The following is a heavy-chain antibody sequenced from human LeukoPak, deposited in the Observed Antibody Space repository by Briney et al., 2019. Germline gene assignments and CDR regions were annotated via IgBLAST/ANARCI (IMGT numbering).Heavy chain of an antibody. CDR2: INNDGSGT. Sequence: QPGGSLRLSCAASGFTLSSYWMQWVRQAPGKGLVWVSRINNDGSGTTYADSVKGRFTISRDNAKNTLYLQMNSLRAEDTAVYYCAKASGGGSYGPADYWGQGTLVTVSS. D-gene: IGHD1-26*01. J-gene: IGHJ4*02. CDR1: GFTLSSYW. V-gene: IGHV3-74*01. CDR3: AKASGGGSYGPADY.